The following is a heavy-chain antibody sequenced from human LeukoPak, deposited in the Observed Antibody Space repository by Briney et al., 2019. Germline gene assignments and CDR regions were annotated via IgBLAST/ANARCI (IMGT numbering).Heavy chain of an antibody. V-gene: IGHV3-30-3*01. CDR2: ISYDGSNK. Sequence: GGSLRLSCAASVFTFSSYSMHWVRQAPGKGLGWVAVISYDGSNKYYADSVKGRFTISRDNSKNTLYLQMNSLRAEDTAVYYCAREPGFCSGGTCYLFDYWGQGSLVTVSS. D-gene: IGHD2-15*01. CDR1: VFTFSSYS. CDR3: AREPGFCSGGTCYLFDY. J-gene: IGHJ4*02.